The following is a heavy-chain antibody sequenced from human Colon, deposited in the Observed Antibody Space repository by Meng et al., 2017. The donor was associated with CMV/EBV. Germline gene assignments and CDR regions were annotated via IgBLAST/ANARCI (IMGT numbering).Heavy chain of an antibody. CDR2: IRQDGGET. J-gene: IGHJ4*02. Sequence: GESLKISCAASGFIFSDFWMNWVRQAPGKGLELVAKIRQDGGETHYVDSVMGRFTISRDNGKNSLYLQMNSLRPDDTAVYYCTRALVASPTGYWGQGTLVTVSS. D-gene: IGHD2-21*01. CDR3: TRALVASPTGY. CDR1: GFIFSDFW. V-gene: IGHV3-7*04.